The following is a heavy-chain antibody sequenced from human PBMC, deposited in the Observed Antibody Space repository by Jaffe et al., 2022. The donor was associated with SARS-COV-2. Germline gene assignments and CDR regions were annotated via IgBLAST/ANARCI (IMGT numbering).Heavy chain of an antibody. J-gene: IGHJ3*02. V-gene: IGHV1-18*01. D-gene: IGHD6-19*01. CDR1: GYTFTSYG. CDR2: ISAYNGNT. CDR3: ARDIAVAGRLPENDAFDI. Sequence: QVQLVQSGAEVKKPGASVKVSCKASGYTFTSYGISWVRQAPGQGLEWMGWISAYNGNTNYAQKLQGRVTMTTDTSTSTAYMELRSLRSDDTAVYYCARDIAVAGRLPENDAFDIWGQGTMVTVSS.